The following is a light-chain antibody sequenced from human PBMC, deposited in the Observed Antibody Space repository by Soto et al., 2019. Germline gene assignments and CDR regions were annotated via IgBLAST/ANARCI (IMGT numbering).Light chain of an antibody. CDR2: DAS. CDR1: QGISSA. Sequence: AIQLTQSPSSLSASVGDRVTITCRASQGISSALAWYQQKPGKAPKLLIYDASSLESGVPSRFSGSGSGTDFTLTISSLQPEDFATYYYQQVNNYPVTFGQGTRLEIK. CDR3: QQVNNYPVT. V-gene: IGKV1D-13*01. J-gene: IGKJ5*01.